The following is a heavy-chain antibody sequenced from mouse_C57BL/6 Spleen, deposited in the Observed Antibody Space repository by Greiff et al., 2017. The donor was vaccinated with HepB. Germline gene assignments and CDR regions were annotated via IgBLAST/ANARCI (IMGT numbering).Heavy chain of an antibody. D-gene: IGHD2-4*01. CDR2: ILPGSGST. J-gene: IGHJ4*01. CDR1: GYTFTGYW. Sequence: QVQLQQSGAELMKPGASVKLSCKATGYTFTGYWIEWVKQRPGHGLEWIGEILPGSGSTNYNEKFKGKATFTADTSSNTAYMQLSSLTTEDSAIYYCARGYDYGTPRFYYYAMDYWGQGTSVTVSS. V-gene: IGHV1-9*01. CDR3: ARGYDYGTPRFYYYAMDY.